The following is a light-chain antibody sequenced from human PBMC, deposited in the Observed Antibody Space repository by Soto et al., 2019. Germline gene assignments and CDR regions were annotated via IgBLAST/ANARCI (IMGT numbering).Light chain of an antibody. J-gene: IGKJ5*01. CDR2: AAS. CDR1: QSISSY. Sequence: EIQMTQSPSSLSGSVGDRVTITCRASQSISSYVNWYQQKPGKAPKLLIYAASSLQSGVPSRFSGSGSGTDFTLTISSLQPEDFATYYCQQSYSTPRITFGQGTRLEIK. CDR3: QQSYSTPRIT. V-gene: IGKV1-39*01.